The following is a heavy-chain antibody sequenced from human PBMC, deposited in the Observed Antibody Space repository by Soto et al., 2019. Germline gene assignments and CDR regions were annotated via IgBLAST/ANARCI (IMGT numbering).Heavy chain of an antibody. CDR2: IYYSGST. D-gene: IGHD4-17*01. V-gene: IGHV4-31*03. J-gene: IGHJ5*02. CDR1: GGSISSGGYY. CDR3: ARAPTVTDGWFDP. Sequence: SETLPHTCTVSGGSISSGGYYWSWIRKHPGKGLEWIGYIYYSGSTYYNPSLKSRVTISVDTSKNQFSLKLSSVTAADTAVYYCARAPTVTDGWFDPWGQGTLVTVSS.